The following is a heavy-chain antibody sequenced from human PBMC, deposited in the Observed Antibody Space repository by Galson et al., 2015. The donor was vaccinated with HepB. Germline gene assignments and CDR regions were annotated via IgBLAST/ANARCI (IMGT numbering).Heavy chain of an antibody. J-gene: IGHJ4*02. CDR1: GFSFSNYG. CDR2: ISYDESNE. CDR3: AKDGRYSSGWHYFDY. D-gene: IGHD6-19*01. Sequence: SLRLSCAASGFSFSNYGMHWVRQAPGKGLEGVAVISYDESNEYYADSVRGRFTISRDNSKNTLFLQMNSLRPEDTAVYYCAKDGRYSSGWHYFDYWGQGTLVTVSS. V-gene: IGHV3-30*18.